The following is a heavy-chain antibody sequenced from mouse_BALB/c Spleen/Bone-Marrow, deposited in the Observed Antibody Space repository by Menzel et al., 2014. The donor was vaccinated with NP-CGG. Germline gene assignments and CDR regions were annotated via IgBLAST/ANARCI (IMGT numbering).Heavy chain of an antibody. CDR3: ARGYDGYYGFAY. V-gene: IGHV5-6-5*01. Sequence: EVQGVESGGGLVKPGGSLKLSCAASGFTFSSYAMSWVRQTPEKRLEWVASISSGGSTYYPDSVKGRFIISRDNARNILYLQTSSLRSEDTAMYYCARGYDGYYGFAYWGQGTLVTVSA. CDR2: ISSGGST. CDR1: GFTFSSYA. J-gene: IGHJ3*01. D-gene: IGHD2-3*01.